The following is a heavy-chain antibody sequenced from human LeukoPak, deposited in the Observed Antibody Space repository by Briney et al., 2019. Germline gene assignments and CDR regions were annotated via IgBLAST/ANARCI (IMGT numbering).Heavy chain of an antibody. CDR2: FDPEDGET. V-gene: IGHV1-24*01. Sequence: ASVKVSCKVSGYTLTELSMHWVRQAPGKGLEWMGGFDPEDGETIYAQKFQGRVPMTEDTSTDTAYMELSSLRSEDTAVYYCATAGPDSGSYGMDVWGQGTTVTVSS. CDR1: GYTLTELS. CDR3: ATAGPDSGSYGMDV. D-gene: IGHD1-26*01. J-gene: IGHJ6*02.